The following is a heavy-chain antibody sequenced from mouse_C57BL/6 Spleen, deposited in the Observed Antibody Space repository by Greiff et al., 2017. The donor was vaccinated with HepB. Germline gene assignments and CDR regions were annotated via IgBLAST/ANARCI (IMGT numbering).Heavy chain of an antibody. D-gene: IGHD2-1*01. CDR2: INYDGSST. CDR3: AREGIYYGNFYYAMDY. J-gene: IGHJ4*01. CDR1: GFTFSDYY. V-gene: IGHV5-16*01. Sequence: EVKLMESEGGLVQPGSSMKLSCTASGFTFSDYYMAWVRQVPEKGLEWVANINYDGSSTYYLDSLKSRFIISRDNAKNILYLQMSSLKSEDTATYYCAREGIYYGNFYYAMDYWGQGTSVTVSS.